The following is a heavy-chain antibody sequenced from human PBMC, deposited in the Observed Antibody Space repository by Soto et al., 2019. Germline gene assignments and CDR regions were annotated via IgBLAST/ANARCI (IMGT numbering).Heavy chain of an antibody. J-gene: IGHJ6*02. D-gene: IGHD2-21*02. CDR2: IYYSGST. CDR3: ARAYCGGDCYSGEAYYYYYGMDV. V-gene: IGHV4-31*03. CDR1: GGSIGSGGYY. Sequence: PSETLSLTCTVSGGSIGSGGYYWSWIRQHPGKGLEWIGYIYYSGSTYYNPSLKSRVTISVDTSKNQFSLKLSSVTAADTAVYYCARAYCGGDCYSGEAYYYYYGMDVWGQGTTVTVSS.